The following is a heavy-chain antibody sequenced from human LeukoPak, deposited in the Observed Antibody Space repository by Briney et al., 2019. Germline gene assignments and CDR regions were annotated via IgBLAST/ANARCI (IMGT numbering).Heavy chain of an antibody. J-gene: IGHJ6*02. CDR2: ISYDGSNK. CDR1: GFTFSSYA. Sequence: GRSLRLSCAASGFTFSSYAMHWVRQAPGKGLEWVAVISYDGSNKYYADSVKGRFTISRDNSKNTLYLQMNSLRAEDTAVYYCARGRGSRHYYYGMDVWGQGTTVTVSS. CDR3: ARGRGSRHYYYGMDV. D-gene: IGHD2-15*01. V-gene: IGHV3-30-3*01.